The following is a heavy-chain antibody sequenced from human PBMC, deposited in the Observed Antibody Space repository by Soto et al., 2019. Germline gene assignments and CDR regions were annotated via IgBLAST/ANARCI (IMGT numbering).Heavy chain of an antibody. CDR1: GYTFTSYY. CDR2: INPSGGST. J-gene: IGHJ4*02. D-gene: IGHD2-2*01. CDR3: ARSSHYCSSTSCYGGPFDY. V-gene: IGHV1-46*03. Sequence: ASVKVSCKASGYTFTSYYMHWVRQAPGQGLEWMGIINPSGGSTSYAQKFQGRVTMTRDTSTSTVYMELSSLRSEDTAVYYCARSSHYCSSTSCYGGPFDYWGQGTLVTVSS.